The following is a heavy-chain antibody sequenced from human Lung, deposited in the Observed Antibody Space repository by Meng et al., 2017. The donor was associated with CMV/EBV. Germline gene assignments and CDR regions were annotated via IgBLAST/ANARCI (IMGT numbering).Heavy chain of an antibody. Sequence: TGSRGAISSSRHCWCGVSQAPGKGLEWIGSMLYGGSTFYNPSLKSRVSISIDVSKNQFSLSLSSVTAADTAVYYCARVWGGDNWLDPWGQGILVTVSS. V-gene: IGHV4-39*07. CDR2: MLYGGST. J-gene: IGHJ5*02. CDR1: RGAISSSRHC. D-gene: IGHD3-16*01. CDR3: ARVWGGDNWLDP.